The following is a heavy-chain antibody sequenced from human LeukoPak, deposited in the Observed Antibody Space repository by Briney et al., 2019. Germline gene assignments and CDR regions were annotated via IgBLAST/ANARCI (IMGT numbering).Heavy chain of an antibody. V-gene: IGHV3-48*03. Sequence: PGGSLRLSCAASGFTFSNYEMSWVRQAPGKGLEWVSFISTSGPPIYYADSVKGRFTIFRDNAKNSLSGNEQPESRGHGCYYCARDMREPYRDYSGYSDRWGQGTRVIVSA. CDR1: GFTFSNYE. CDR3: ARDMREPYRDYSGYSDR. D-gene: IGHD4-17*01. CDR2: ISTSGPPI. J-gene: IGHJ4*02.